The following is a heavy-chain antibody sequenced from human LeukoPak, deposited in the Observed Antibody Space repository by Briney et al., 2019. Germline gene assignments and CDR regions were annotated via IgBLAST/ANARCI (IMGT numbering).Heavy chain of an antibody. CDR3: AKSIVATIEGYYFDY. D-gene: IGHD5-12*01. CDR1: GFTVSSNY. Sequence: GGSLRLSCAASGFTVSSNYMSWVRQAPGKGLEWVSAISGSGGSTYYADSVKGRFTISRDNSKNTLYLQMNSLRAEDTAVYYCAKSIVATIEGYYFDYWGQGTLVTVSS. V-gene: IGHV3-23*01. CDR2: ISGSGGST. J-gene: IGHJ4*02.